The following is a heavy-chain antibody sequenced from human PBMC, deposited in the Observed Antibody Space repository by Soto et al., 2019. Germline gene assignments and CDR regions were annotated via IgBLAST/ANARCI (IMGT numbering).Heavy chain of an antibody. CDR2: IIPIFGIG. CDR3: ARSAITLFGVVSIPPHYYSEMDV. V-gene: IGHV1-69*01. J-gene: IGHJ6*02. Sequence: QVQLVQSGAEVKKPGSSVKVSCKASGGTFNRYAISWVRQAPGQGLEWMGGIIPIFGIGNDAQRFQGRVTITADESTGTAYMELSSLRSEDPGVYYCARSAITLFGVVSIPPHYYSEMDVWGQGPTVTVSS. D-gene: IGHD3-3*01. CDR1: GGTFNRYA.